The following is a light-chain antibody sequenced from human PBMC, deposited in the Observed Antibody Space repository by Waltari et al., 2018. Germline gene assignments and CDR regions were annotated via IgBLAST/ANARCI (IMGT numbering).Light chain of an antibody. J-gene: IGLJ1*01. V-gene: IGLV2-14*01. CDR1: SSDIGGYNY. Sequence: QSALTQPASVSGSPGQPITISCAGTSSDIGGYNYVSWYQQHPDEAPKLIIYGTSKRPSGVSNRFSASKSGDTASLTISGLQAEDESDYYCTSYTSDNLYVFGSGTKVTVL. CDR3: TSYTSDNLYV. CDR2: GTS.